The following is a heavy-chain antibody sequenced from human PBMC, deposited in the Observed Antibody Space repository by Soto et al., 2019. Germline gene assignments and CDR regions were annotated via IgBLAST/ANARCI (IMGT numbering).Heavy chain of an antibody. CDR3: ARGLGPPSVGYYYYYGMDV. Sequence: ASVKVSCKASGYTFTSYYMHWVRQAPGQGLEWMGIINPSGGSTSYAQKFQGRVTMTRDTSTSTVYMELSSLRSEDTAVYYCARGLGPPSVGYYYYYGMDVWGQGTTVTVSS. CDR2: INPSGGST. J-gene: IGHJ6*02. D-gene: IGHD1-26*01. CDR1: GYTFTSYY. V-gene: IGHV1-46*01.